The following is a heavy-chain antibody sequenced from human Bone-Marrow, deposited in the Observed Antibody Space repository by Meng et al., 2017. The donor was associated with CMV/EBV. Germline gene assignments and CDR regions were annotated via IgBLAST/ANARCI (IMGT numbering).Heavy chain of an antibody. J-gene: IGHJ4*02. D-gene: IGHD1-26*01. V-gene: IGHV4-61*01. CDR2: IYYSGST. CDR1: SGSIISSSYY. CDR3: ASSKGHGGSYYSGYFDY. Sequence: SETLSLTCTVSSGSIISSSYYWSWIRQPPGKGLEWIGYIYYSGSTNYNPSLKSRVTISVDTSKNQFSLKLSSVTAADTAVYYCASSKGHGGSYYSGYFDYWGQGTLVTVSS.